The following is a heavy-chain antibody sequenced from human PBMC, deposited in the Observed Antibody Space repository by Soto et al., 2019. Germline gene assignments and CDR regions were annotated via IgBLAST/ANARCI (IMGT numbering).Heavy chain of an antibody. CDR2: ISGSGGST. J-gene: IGHJ4*02. CDR3: ANLPVYGEYDLSDY. CDR1: GFTFSSYA. D-gene: IGHD4-17*01. V-gene: IGHV3-23*01. Sequence: GGSLRLSCAASGFTFSSYAMRWVRQAPGKGLEWVSAISGSGGSTYYADSVKGRFTISRDNSKTTLYLQMNSLRAEDTAVYYCANLPVYGEYDLSDYGGQGTLVTVSS.